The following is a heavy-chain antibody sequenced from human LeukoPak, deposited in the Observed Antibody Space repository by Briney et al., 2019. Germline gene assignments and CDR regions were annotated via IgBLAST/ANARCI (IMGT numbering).Heavy chain of an antibody. J-gene: IGHJ5*02. Sequence: SETLSLTCAVYGGSFSGYYWSWIRQPPGKGLEWIGEINHSGSTNYNPSLMGRVTISVDTSKNQLSLKLISVTAADTAVYYCARPYDSSAYYYLWGQGTLVTVSS. D-gene: IGHD3-22*01. V-gene: IGHV4-34*01. CDR2: INHSGST. CDR3: ARPYDSSAYYYL. CDR1: GGSFSGYY.